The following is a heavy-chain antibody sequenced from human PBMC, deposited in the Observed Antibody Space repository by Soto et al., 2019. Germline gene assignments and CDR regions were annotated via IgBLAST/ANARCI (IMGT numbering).Heavy chain of an antibody. CDR2: ISWNSGSI. J-gene: IGHJ4*02. CDR1: GFTFDDYA. D-gene: IGHD4-17*01. Sequence: PGGSLRLSCAASGFTFDDYAMHWVRQAPGKGLEWVSGISWNSGSIGYADSVKGRFTISRDNAKNSLYLQMNSLRAEDTALYYCAKDDYGDYGRTEFDYWGQGTLVTVSS. V-gene: IGHV3-9*01. CDR3: AKDDYGDYGRTEFDY.